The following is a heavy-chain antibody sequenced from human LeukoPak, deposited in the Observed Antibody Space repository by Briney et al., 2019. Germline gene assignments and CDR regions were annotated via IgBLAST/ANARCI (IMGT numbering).Heavy chain of an antibody. CDR2: IIPIFGTA. CDR1: GGTFSSYA. CDR3: ARGAGGIDAFDI. Sequence: SVKVSCKASGGTFSSYAISWVRQAPGQGLEWMGGIIPIFGTANYAQKFQGRVTITADESTSTAYMELSSLSSEDTAVYYCARGAGGIDAFDIWGQGTMVTVSS. J-gene: IGHJ3*02. V-gene: IGHV1-69*13. D-gene: IGHD1-26*01.